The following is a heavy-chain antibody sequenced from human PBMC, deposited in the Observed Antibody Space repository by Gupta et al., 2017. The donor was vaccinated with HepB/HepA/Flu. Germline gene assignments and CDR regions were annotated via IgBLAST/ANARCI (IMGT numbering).Heavy chain of an antibody. CDR3: AKDLYFWSAMDV. CDR1: GLPFNGNA. Sequence: EIQLLESGGGLVQPGGSLRLSCEVSGLPFNGNAMSGVRQAPGKGLEWVSGIGTDLKTHYSESVRGRFTISRDNSKNTLYLQMNGLRAEDTAVYYCAKDLYFWSAMDVWGKGTTVTVSS. V-gene: IGHV3-23*01. J-gene: IGHJ6*03. D-gene: IGHD3-3*01. CDR2: IGTDLKT.